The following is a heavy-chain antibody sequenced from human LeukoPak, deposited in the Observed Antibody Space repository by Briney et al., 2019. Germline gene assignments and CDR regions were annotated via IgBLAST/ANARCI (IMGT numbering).Heavy chain of an antibody. Sequence: PSQTLSLTSPVYGGSLSGYYWSWIRPPAGRGLEWIGEIHNSGSTNYNPSVKSRVTISVDTSKNQFSLKLSSVTAADTAVYYCARGGRPDIVVVPAAKDLDYWGQGTLVTVSS. J-gene: IGHJ4*02. CDR1: GGSLSGYY. CDR2: IHNSGST. CDR3: ARGGRPDIVVVPAAKDLDY. V-gene: IGHV4-34*01. D-gene: IGHD2-2*01.